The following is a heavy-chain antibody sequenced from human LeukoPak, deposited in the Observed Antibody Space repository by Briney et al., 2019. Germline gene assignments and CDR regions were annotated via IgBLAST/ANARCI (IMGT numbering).Heavy chain of an antibody. CDR2: IYYSGST. CDR1: GGSISSYY. D-gene: IGHD1-26*01. V-gene: IGHV4-59*01. Sequence: SATLSLTCTVSGGSISSYYWSWIRQPPGKGLEWIGYIYYSGSTNYNPSLKSRVTISVDTSKNQFSLKLSSVTAADTAVYYCARASRIVGATSGWFDPWGQGTLVTVSS. J-gene: IGHJ5*02. CDR3: ARASRIVGATSGWFDP.